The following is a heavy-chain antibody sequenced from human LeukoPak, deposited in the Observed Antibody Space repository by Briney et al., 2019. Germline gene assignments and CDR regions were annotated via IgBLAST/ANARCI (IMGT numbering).Heavy chain of an antibody. D-gene: IGHD2-15*01. V-gene: IGHV4-61*05. CDR1: SGSISTSNYY. CDR2: IYNSGRT. CDR3: ARLLCSGGSCSFDY. J-gene: IGHJ4*02. Sequence: PSETLSLTCTVSSGSISTSNYYWGWVRQPPGKALEWIGNIYNSGRTNYNPSLKSRVTISVDTSKKKFSLKLSSVTAADTAVYYCARLLCSGGSCSFDYWGQGTLVTVSS.